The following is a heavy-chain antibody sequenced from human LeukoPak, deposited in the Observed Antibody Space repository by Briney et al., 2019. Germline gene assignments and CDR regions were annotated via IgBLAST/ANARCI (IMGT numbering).Heavy chain of an antibody. V-gene: IGHV3-48*01. Sequence: GGSLRLSCAASGFTFNSYSMNWVRQAPGKGLEWVSYISSSSNTIYYADSVKGRFTISRDNAKNSLYLQMNSLTAEDTAVYYCARVSGSSRDYWGQGTLVTVSS. CDR2: ISSSSNTI. J-gene: IGHJ4*02. D-gene: IGHD6-13*01. CDR1: GFTFNSYS. CDR3: ARVSGSSRDY.